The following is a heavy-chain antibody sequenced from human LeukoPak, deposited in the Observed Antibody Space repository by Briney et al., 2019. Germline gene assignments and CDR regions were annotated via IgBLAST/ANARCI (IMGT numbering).Heavy chain of an antibody. Sequence: PGGSLRLSCAASGFIFSTYSMNWVRQAPGKGLEWVSSITSSSGYILYADSVKGRFTISRDNAKNSLYLQVTSLRAEDTAVYYCARTPSGGHNFDYWGQGTLVTVSS. CDR1: GFIFSTYS. D-gene: IGHD2-15*01. J-gene: IGHJ4*02. V-gene: IGHV3-21*01. CDR3: ARTPSGGHNFDY. CDR2: ITSSSGYI.